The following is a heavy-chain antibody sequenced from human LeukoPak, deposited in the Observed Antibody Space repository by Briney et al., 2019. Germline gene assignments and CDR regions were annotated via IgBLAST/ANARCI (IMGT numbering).Heavy chain of an antibody. CDR1: GFTFSNYW. V-gene: IGHV3-7*04. Sequence: GGSLRLSCAASGFTFSNYWMTWVRQAPGKGLEWVANIKRDGSARNYVDSVKGRFTISRDNAKNSLYLQMNTLRVEDTAVYYCARGDWEPSDYWGQGTLVIVSS. J-gene: IGHJ4*02. CDR2: IKRDGSAR. D-gene: IGHD1-14*01. CDR3: ARGDWEPSDY.